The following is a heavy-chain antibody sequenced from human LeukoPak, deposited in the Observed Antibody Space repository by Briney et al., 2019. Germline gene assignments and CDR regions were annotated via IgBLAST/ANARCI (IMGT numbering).Heavy chain of an antibody. J-gene: IGHJ4*02. Sequence: KPSETLSPTCAVSGGSSYSHYWGWIRQPPGKGMDWIGDIYYKGNTNYNPSLKSRVTISLDTSKNHLSLTLTSVVAADTAIYYCMRRHTGWNYSDYWGQGILVTVSS. CDR3: MRRHTGWNYSDY. V-gene: IGHV4-59*08. D-gene: IGHD6-19*01. CDR1: GGSSYSHY. CDR2: IYYKGNT.